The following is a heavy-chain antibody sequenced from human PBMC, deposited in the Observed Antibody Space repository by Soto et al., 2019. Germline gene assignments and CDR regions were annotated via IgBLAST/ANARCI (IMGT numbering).Heavy chain of an antibody. CDR1: GDSVSSNSAG. J-gene: IGHJ6*02. D-gene: IGHD3-10*01. CDR3: TGITWFRGMDV. V-gene: IGHV6-1*01. CDR2: TYYKSKWNN. Sequence: SQTLSLTCAISGDSVSSNSAGWNWIRQSPSRGLEWLGRTYYKSKWNNDYALSVKSRITINPYTSKNQFSLHLYSVTPEDTAVYYCTGITWFRGMDVWGQGTPVTVSS.